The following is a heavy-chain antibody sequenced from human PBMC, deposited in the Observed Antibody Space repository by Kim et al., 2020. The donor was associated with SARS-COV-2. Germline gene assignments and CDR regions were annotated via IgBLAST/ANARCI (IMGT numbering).Heavy chain of an antibody. J-gene: IGHJ5*01. V-gene: IGHV4-39*02. CDR2: IYHSGST. CDR3: ASRSVAAMAFEF. D-gene: IGHD6-6*01. CDR1: GGSISTNNYY. Sequence: SETLSLTCTVSGGSISTNNYYWGWIRQPPGKGLEWIGNIYHSGSTYYSPSLKSRLTISVDTSKNHFSLKLNSVTAADTAVYYCASRSVAAMAFEFWGQGT.